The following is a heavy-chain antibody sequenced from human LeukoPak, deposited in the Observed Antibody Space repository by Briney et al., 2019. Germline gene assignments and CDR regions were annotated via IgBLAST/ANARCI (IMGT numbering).Heavy chain of an antibody. Sequence: SQTLSLTCASSGDSVSSNSAAWNWIRQSPSRGLEWLGRTYYRSKWYNDYAVSVKSRITINPDTSKNQFSLQLNSVTPEDTAVYYCARDPGPGGYCSSVSCSFDYWGQGTLVTVSS. D-gene: IGHD2-2*01. CDR2: TYYRSKWYN. CDR1: GDSVSSNSAA. J-gene: IGHJ4*02. CDR3: ARDPGPGGYCSSVSCSFDY. V-gene: IGHV6-1*01.